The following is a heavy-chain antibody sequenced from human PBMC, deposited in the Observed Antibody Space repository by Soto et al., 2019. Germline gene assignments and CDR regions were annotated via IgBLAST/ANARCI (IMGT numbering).Heavy chain of an antibody. Sequence: QVQLVESGGGVVQPGRSLRLSCAASGFTFSSYTMHWVRQAPGKGLEWVAVISYDGSNKYYVDSVKGRFIISRDNSKNTLFVQMSSLRAEDTAVYYCASDQLGVVVVVAARGGMDVWGQGTTVTVSS. D-gene: IGHD2-15*01. CDR3: ASDQLGVVVVVAARGGMDV. CDR1: GFTFSSYT. CDR2: ISYDGSNK. J-gene: IGHJ6*02. V-gene: IGHV3-30-3*01.